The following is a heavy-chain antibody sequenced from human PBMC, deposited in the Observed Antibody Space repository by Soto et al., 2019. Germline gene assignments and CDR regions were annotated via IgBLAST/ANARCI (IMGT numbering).Heavy chain of an antibody. V-gene: IGHV3-30-3*01. CDR1: GFTFSSYS. CDR2: VSYDGSNI. D-gene: IGHD6-19*01. J-gene: IGHJ4*02. Sequence: QVHLVESGGGVVPPGRSLRLSCAASGFTFSSYSMHWVRQAPGKGLEWVAVVSYDGSNIYYADSVKGRFTISRDNSKNTLYLQMNSLKPEDTAVYYCARVYSSLDYGIDYLGQGTLVTVSS. CDR3: ARVYSSLDYGIDY.